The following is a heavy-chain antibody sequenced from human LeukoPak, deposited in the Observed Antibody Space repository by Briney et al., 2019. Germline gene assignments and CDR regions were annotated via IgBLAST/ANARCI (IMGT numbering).Heavy chain of an antibody. V-gene: IGHV1-18*04. CDR3: ARDFSNFSYGTWFDP. Sequence: RASVKVSCKASGYTFTSYYMHWVRQAPGQGLEWMGWISTYNGKTNYAQKVQDRVTMTTDTSTSTVYMELRSLRSDDTALYFCARDFSNFSYGTWFDPWGQGTLVTVSS. CDR1: GYTFTSYY. D-gene: IGHD1-1*01. J-gene: IGHJ5*02. CDR2: ISTYNGKT.